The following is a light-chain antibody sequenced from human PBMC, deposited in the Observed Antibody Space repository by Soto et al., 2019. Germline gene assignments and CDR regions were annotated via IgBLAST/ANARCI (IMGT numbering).Light chain of an antibody. Sequence: VMTQAPATLSVSPGERATLSCRASQTINNNVAWYQLKDGQVPRLVIYGASTRATDIPARFSGSGSGTEFTPHISSLQYQDFAEYHCQQYNNWPQTFSKGTKVDIK. CDR3: QQYNNWPQT. J-gene: IGKJ1*01. CDR2: GAS. CDR1: QTINNN. V-gene: IGKV3-15*01.